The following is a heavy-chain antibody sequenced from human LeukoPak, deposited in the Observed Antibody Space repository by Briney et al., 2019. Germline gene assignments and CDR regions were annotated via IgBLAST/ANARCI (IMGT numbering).Heavy chain of an antibody. V-gene: IGHV4-61*02. CDR1: GGSISSGSYY. D-gene: IGHD3-3*01. J-gene: IGHJ3*02. Sequence: PSETLSLTCTVSGGSISSGSYYWSWIRQPAGKGLEWIGRIYTSGSTNYNPSLKSRVTISVDTSKNQFSLKLSSVTAADTAVYYCARYYDFWSDDEPAFDIWGQGTMVTVSS. CDR2: IYTSGST. CDR3: ARYYDFWSDDEPAFDI.